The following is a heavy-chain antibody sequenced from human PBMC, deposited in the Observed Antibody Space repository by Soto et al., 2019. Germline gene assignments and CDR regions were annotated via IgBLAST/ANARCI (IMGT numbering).Heavy chain of an antibody. CDR1: GFTFNNYG. CDR2: IWYDGSNK. V-gene: IGHV3-33*01. CDR3: VRGTLKQLARTENYFHGMDV. D-gene: IGHD6-6*01. Sequence: QVQLVESGGGVVQPGRSLRLSCAASGFTFNNYGMHWVRQSPGTGLEWVALIWYDGSNKYYVKSVKGRFSISRDNSNNTVYLEMSSLRAEDTARYHCVRGTLKQLARTENYFHGMDVWGRGTTVTVSS. J-gene: IGHJ6*02.